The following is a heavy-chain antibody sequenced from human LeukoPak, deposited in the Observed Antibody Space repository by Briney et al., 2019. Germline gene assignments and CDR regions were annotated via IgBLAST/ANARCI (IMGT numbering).Heavy chain of an antibody. J-gene: IGHJ3*02. CDR1: GFTFSSYS. CDR3: ARARITGTTPDAFDI. V-gene: IGHV3-21*01. D-gene: IGHD1-7*01. CDR2: ISSSSSYI. Sequence: GGSLRLSCAASGFTFSSYSMNWVRQAPGKGLEWVSSISSSSSYIYYADSVKGRFTISRDNAKNSLYLQMNSLRAEDTAVYYCARARITGTTPDAFDIWGQGTMVTVSS.